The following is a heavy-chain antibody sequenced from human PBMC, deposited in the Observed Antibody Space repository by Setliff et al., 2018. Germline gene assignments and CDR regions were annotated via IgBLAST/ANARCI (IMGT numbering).Heavy chain of an antibody. Sequence: PGGSLRLSCAASGFTFSGHWMYWVRQVPAKGLVWVSRIDSDGSNTHYADSVKGRFTISRDNAKNTVYLQMNSLRVEDTAVYYCAKGYYNFWSGYVADWYFDLWGRGTLVTVSS. CDR1: GFTFSGHW. CDR2: IDSDGSNT. V-gene: IGHV3-74*01. J-gene: IGHJ2*01. CDR3: AKGYYNFWSGYVADWYFDL. D-gene: IGHD3-3*01.